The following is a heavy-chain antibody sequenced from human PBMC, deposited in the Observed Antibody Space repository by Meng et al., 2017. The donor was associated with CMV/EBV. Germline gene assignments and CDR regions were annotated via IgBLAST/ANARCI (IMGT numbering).Heavy chain of an antibody. Sequence: ASVKVSCKASGYTFTSYYMHWVRQAPGQGLEWMGIINPSGGSTSYAQKFQGRVTMTRDTSTSTVYMELRSLRSDDTAVYYCAREDYYDSSGYYPFDYWGQGTLVTVSS. CDR2: INPSGGST. J-gene: IGHJ4*02. CDR3: AREDYYDSSGYYPFDY. V-gene: IGHV1-46*01. D-gene: IGHD3-22*01. CDR1: GYTFTSYY.